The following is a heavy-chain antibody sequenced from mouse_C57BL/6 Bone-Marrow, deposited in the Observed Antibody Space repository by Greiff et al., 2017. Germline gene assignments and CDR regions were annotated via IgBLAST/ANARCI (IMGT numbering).Heavy chain of an antibody. Sequence: DVTLVESGGGLVQPGGSLTLSCAASGFSFSDYYMYWVRQTPEKRLEWVAYISNGGGSNYYPDSVKGRFTISSDNAKNTLYLQMSRLKSEDTAMYYCARQRLLLPLCYFDVWGTGTTVTVSS. D-gene: IGHD1-1*01. CDR1: GFSFSDYY. J-gene: IGHJ1*03. CDR2: ISNGGGSN. CDR3: ARQRLLLPLCYFDV. V-gene: IGHV5-12*01.